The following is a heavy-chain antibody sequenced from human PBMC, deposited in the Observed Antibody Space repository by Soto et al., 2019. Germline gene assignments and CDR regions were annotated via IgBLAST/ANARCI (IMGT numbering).Heavy chain of an antibody. D-gene: IGHD2-2*01. Sequence: QMQLQELGPGLVKPSETLSLTCTVSGGSIRGYYWSWIRQSAGMGLEWIGRMHTSGSTNYNPSLKSRVTISVDMSKNQISLKLTSVTAADTALYYCVRASMPKAHFDSWGQGTLVTVSS. CDR3: VRASMPKAHFDS. CDR2: MHTSGST. J-gene: IGHJ4*02. V-gene: IGHV4-4*07. CDR1: GGSIRGYY.